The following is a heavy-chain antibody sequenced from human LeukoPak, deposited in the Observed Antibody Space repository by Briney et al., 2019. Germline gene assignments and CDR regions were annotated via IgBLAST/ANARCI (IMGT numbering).Heavy chain of an antibody. CDR2: IKQDGSEK. J-gene: IGHJ6*02. Sequence: GGSLRLSCAASGFTFSSYLMSWVRQAPGKGLEWVANIKQDGSEKYYVDSVKGRFTISRDNAKNSLYLQMNSLRAEDTAVYYCARVGVGATGHYYYYGMDVWGQGTTVTVSS. CDR1: GFTFSSYL. CDR3: ARVGVGATGHYYYYGMDV. V-gene: IGHV3-7*01. D-gene: IGHD1-26*01.